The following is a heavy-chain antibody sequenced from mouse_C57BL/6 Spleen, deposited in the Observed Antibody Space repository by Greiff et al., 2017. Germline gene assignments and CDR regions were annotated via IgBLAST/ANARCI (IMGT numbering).Heavy chain of an antibody. CDR1: GFTFSSYG. CDR3: ARGDYYETY. V-gene: IGHV5-6*02. D-gene: IGHD1-1*01. CDR2: ISSGGSYT. J-gene: IGHJ3*01. Sequence: EVMLVESGGDLVKPGGSLKLSCAASGFTFSSYGMSWVRQTPDKRLEWVATISSGGSYTYYPDSVKGRFTISRDNAKNTLYLQMSSLKSEDTAMYYCARGDYYETYGGQGTLVTVSA.